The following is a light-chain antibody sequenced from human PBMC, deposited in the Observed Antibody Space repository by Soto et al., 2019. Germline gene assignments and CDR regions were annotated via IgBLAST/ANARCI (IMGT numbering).Light chain of an antibody. CDR1: QSVNRY. J-gene: IGKJ1*01. CDR3: QQRDIWPWT. Sequence: EIVLTQSPATLSVSPGERATLSCLASQSVNRYLVWYQQKPGQAPRLLMYDASKRATGIPARFSGSGSGTDFTLTISSLEPEDFAVYYCQQRDIWPWTFGQGTKVDIK. CDR2: DAS. V-gene: IGKV3-11*01.